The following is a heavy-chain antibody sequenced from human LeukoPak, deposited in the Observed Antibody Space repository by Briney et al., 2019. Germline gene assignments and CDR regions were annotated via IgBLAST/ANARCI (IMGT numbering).Heavy chain of an antibody. CDR1: GGSFSGYY. CDR3: ARGGDFWSGYYGPSQGDY. V-gene: IGHV4-34*01. J-gene: IGHJ4*02. D-gene: IGHD3-3*01. CDR2: INHSGST. Sequence: SETLSLTCAVYGGSFSGYYWSWIRQPPGKGLEWIGEINHSGSTNYNPSLKGRVTISVDTSKNQFSLKLSSVTAADTAVYYCARGGDFWSGYYGPSQGDYWGQGTLVTVSS.